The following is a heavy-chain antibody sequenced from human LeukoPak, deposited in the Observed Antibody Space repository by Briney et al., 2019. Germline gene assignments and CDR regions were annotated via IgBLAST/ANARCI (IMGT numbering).Heavy chain of an antibody. CDR3: ARSRGSSFLRWYYYYGMDV. Sequence: GASVKVSCKASGYTFTGYYMHWVRQAPGQGLEWMGWINPNSGGTNYAQKFQGRVTMTRDTSISTAYMELSRLRSDDTAVYYCARSRGSSFLRWYYYYGMDVWGQGTTVTVSS. CDR1: GYTFTGYY. V-gene: IGHV1-2*02. J-gene: IGHJ6*02. D-gene: IGHD4-23*01. CDR2: INPNSGGT.